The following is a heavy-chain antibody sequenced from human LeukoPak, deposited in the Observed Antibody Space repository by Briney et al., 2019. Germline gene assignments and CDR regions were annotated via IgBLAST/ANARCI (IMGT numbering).Heavy chain of an antibody. CDR3: AKGTAPIRSDY. Sequence: QAGGSLRLSCAASGFTLSSYAMSWVRQAPGKGLEWVSAIRGGGGSTYYADSVKGRFTISRDNSKNTLYLQMNSLRAEDTAVYYCAKGTAPIRSDYWGQGTLVTVSS. CDR2: IRGGGGST. V-gene: IGHV3-23*01. J-gene: IGHJ4*02. CDR1: GFTLSSYA. D-gene: IGHD3-16*01.